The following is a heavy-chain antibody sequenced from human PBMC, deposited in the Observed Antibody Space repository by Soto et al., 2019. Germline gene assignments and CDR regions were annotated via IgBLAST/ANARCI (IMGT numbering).Heavy chain of an antibody. Sequence: SETLSLTCAVYGGSISSSSYYWGWIRQPPGKGLEWIGSIYYSGSTYYNPSLKSRVTISVDTSKNQFSLKLSSVTAADTAVYYCARHRAGYSYGNFDYWGQGTLVTVSS. D-gene: IGHD5-18*01. CDR2: IYYSGST. J-gene: IGHJ4*02. CDR3: ARHRAGYSYGNFDY. V-gene: IGHV4-39*01. CDR1: GGSISSSSYY.